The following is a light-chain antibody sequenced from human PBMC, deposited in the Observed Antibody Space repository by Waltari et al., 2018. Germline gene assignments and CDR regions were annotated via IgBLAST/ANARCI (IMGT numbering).Light chain of an antibody. Sequence: EIVLTQSPGTLSLSPGERVTLSCRASQNVSRALACYQQKPGQAPRLLIYGASSRATVIPDRFSGSGSGTDFSLTISRLEPEEFAVYCCQHYVRIPVTFGQGTKVEIK. CDR2: GAS. CDR3: QHYVRIPVT. V-gene: IGKV3-20*01. J-gene: IGKJ1*01. CDR1: QNVSRA.